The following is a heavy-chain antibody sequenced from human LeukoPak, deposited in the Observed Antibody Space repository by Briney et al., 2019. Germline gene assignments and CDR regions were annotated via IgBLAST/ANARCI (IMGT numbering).Heavy chain of an antibody. CDR2: ISYDGSNK. D-gene: IGHD6-6*01. J-gene: IGHJ4*02. CDR3: ARDLHSSSSFDY. Sequence: GGSLRLSCAASGFTFSSYAMHWVRQAPGKGLEWVAVISYDGSNKYYADSVKGRFTISRDNSKNTLYLQMNSLRAEDTAVYYCARDLHSSSSFDYWGQGTLVTVSS. V-gene: IGHV3-30-3*01. CDR1: GFTFSSYA.